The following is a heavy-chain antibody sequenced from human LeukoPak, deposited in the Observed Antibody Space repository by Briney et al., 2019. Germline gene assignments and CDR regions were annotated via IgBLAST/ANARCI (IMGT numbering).Heavy chain of an antibody. CDR2: ISYDGSNK. CDR1: GFSFSNYN. CDR3: VRGGRGERPNY. V-gene: IGHV3-30*03. J-gene: IGHJ4*02. D-gene: IGHD3-16*01. Sequence: GGSLRLSCAASGFSFSNYNMNWVRQAPGKGLEWVAVISYDGSNKYYADSVKGRFTISRDNSKNTLYLQMNSLRVDDTAVYYCVRGGRGERPNYWGQGTLVTVSS.